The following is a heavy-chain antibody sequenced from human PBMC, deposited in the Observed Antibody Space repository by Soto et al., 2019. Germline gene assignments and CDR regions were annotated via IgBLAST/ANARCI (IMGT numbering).Heavy chain of an antibody. J-gene: IGHJ5*02. V-gene: IGHV2-5*02. Sequence: QITLKESGPTLVKPTQTLTLTCTFSGFSLSTTGMGVGWIRQPPGKALEWLALIYWDGEKRYSPSLKSRLSITKDTSKNQVVLTMTNMDPVDTTRYYCAHSPWYAFEPWGQGILVTVSS. D-gene: IGHD6-13*01. CDR2: IYWDGEK. CDR3: AHSPWYAFEP. CDR1: GFSLSTTGMG.